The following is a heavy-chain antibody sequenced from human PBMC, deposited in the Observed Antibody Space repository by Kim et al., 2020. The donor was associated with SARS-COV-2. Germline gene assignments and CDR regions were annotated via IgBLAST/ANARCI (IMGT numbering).Heavy chain of an antibody. Sequence: ASVKVSCKASGYTFTGYYMHWVRQAPGQGLEWMGWINPNSGGTNYAQKFQGRVTMTRDTSISTAYMELSRLRSDDTAVYYCARNPLAWDFWSGSFDYWGQGTLVTVSS. V-gene: IGHV1-2*02. D-gene: IGHD3-3*01. CDR3: ARNPLAWDFWSGSFDY. J-gene: IGHJ4*02. CDR2: INPNSGGT. CDR1: GYTFTGYY.